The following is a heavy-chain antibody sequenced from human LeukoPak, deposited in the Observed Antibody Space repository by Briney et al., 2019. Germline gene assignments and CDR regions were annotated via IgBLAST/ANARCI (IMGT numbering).Heavy chain of an antibody. D-gene: IGHD3-10*01. V-gene: IGHV4-4*07. J-gene: IGHJ5*02. CDR1: GGSISSYY. CDR2: IYTSGST. Sequence: SETLSLTCTVSGGSISSYYWSWTRQPAGKGLEWIGRIYTSGSTNYNPSLKSRVTMSVDTSKNQFSLKLSSVTAADTAVYYCARDLVWFGEGDWFDPWGQGTLVTVSS. CDR3: ARDLVWFGEGDWFDP.